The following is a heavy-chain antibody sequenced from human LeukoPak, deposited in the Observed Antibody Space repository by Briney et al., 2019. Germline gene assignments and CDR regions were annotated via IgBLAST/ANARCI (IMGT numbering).Heavy chain of an antibody. CDR1: GFIFSSYV. CDR2: ISGSGGDT. V-gene: IGHV3-23*01. CDR3: AKSRLCYDY. D-gene: IGHD2-8*01. Sequence: GGSLRLSCAASGFIFSSYVMSWVRQAPGTGLEWVSAISGSGGDTYYADPVKSRFTISRDNSKNPLYLQMSSLRAEDTAVYYCAKSRLCYDYWGQGTLVTVSS. J-gene: IGHJ4*02.